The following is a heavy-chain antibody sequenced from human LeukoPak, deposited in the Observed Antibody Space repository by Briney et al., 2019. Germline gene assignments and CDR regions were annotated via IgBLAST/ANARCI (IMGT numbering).Heavy chain of an antibody. V-gene: IGHV4-39*01. D-gene: IGHD3-3*01. CDR1: GGSISNSSYY. Sequence: SETLSLTCTVSGGSISNSSYYWGWIRQPPGKGLEWIGSIYYSGSTYYNPSLKSRVTISVDTSKNQFSLKLSSVTAADTAVYYCARHKNIGTIFGVVPYFDYWGQGTLVTVSS. CDR2: IYYSGST. J-gene: IGHJ4*02. CDR3: ARHKNIGTIFGVVPYFDY.